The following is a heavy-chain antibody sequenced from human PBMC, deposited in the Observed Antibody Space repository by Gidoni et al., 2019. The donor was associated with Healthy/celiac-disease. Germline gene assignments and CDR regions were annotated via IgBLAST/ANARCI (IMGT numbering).Heavy chain of an antibody. D-gene: IGHD2-2*01. CDR1: SYDIKSYYN. CDR3: ARILRDCGSATCYPKN. J-gene: IGHJ4*02. CDR2: IYHTGST. Sequence: QVQLQESGPGLVKPSETLSLTCTVSSYDIKSYYNWGWIRQPPGKGLQWIGNIYHTGSTYYNPSLEGRVTMSIDTSKSQFSLNLSSVTAADTAVYYCARILRDCGSATCYPKNWGQGTLVTVSA. V-gene: IGHV4-38-2*02.